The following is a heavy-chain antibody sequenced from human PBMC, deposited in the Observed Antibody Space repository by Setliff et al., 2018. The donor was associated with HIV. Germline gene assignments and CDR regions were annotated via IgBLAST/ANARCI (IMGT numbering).Heavy chain of an antibody. V-gene: IGHV4-39*01. CDR1: GGLMGRTGDC. CDR2: ISSSGNT. Sequence: SETLSLTCTVXGGLMGRTGDCGGWIREPPGTGLGGMGMISSSGNTYYNPSLXXXXXXSVDTPKNQFSLKLNSVTAADTAVYYCAKTIGRYFDIFDNWGQGTXXTVSS. CDR3: AKTIGRYFDIFDN. D-gene: IGHD3-9*01. J-gene: IGHJ4*02.